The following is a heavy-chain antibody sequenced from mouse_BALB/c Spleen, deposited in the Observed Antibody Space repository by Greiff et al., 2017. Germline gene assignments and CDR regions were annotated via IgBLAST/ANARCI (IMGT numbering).Heavy chain of an antibody. CDR3: ARAYDGYYSAWFAY. J-gene: IGHJ3*01. Sequence: DVKLVESGGGLVKPGGSLKLSCAASGFTFSSYAMSWVRQTPEKRLEWVASISSGGSTYYPDSVKGRFTISRDNARNILYLQMSSLRSEDTAMYYCARAYDGYYSAWFAYWGQGTLVTVSA. V-gene: IGHV5-6-5*01. CDR2: ISSGGST. CDR1: GFTFSSYA. D-gene: IGHD2-3*01.